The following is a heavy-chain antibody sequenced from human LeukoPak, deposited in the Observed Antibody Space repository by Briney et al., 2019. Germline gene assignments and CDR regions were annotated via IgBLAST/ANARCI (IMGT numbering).Heavy chain of an antibody. CDR1: GFTFSSYA. J-gene: IGHJ3*02. CDR2: ISSNGGST. CDR3: ARGGRGSAAVVAPRSFDI. Sequence: GGSLRLSCSASGFTFSSYAMRWVRQAPGKGLEYVSAISSNGGSTYYADSVKGRFIISRDISKNTLYLQMNSLRAEDSALYYCARGGRGSAAVVAPRSFDIWGQGTMVTVSS. D-gene: IGHD3-22*01. V-gene: IGHV3-64*04.